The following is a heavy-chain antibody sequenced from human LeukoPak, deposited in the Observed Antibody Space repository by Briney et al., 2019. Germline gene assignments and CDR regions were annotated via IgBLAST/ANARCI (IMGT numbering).Heavy chain of an antibody. CDR2: IYYSGST. J-gene: IGHJ5*02. D-gene: IGHD3-22*01. CDR3: AREVGPADYYDSSGYYNWFDP. Sequence: SETLSLTCTVSGGSISSGDYYWSWIRQPPGKGLEWIGYIYYSGSTYYNPSLKSRVTISVDTSKNQFSLMLSSVTAADTAVYYCAREVGPADYYDSSGYYNWFDPWGQGTLVTVSS. V-gene: IGHV4-30-4*01. CDR1: GGSISSGDYY.